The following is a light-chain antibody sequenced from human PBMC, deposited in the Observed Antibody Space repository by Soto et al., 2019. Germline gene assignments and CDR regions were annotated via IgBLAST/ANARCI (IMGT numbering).Light chain of an antibody. J-gene: IGKJ1*01. V-gene: IGKV1-5*01. CDR2: DAS. Sequence: DSKMIQYRTSLSASVGDRVTITCRASHSISSWLAWYQQKTGKAPKLLIYDASSLESGVPSRFSVSRSGTEFTLPLSRLQPENFATYYCPPYKSYATFGQGTKVDIK. CDR1: HSISSW. CDR3: PPYKSYAT.